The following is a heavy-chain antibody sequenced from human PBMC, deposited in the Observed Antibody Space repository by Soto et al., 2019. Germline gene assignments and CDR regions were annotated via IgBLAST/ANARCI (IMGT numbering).Heavy chain of an antibody. Sequence: QVQLQESGPGLVKPSQTLSLTCTVSGGSISSGGYYWSWIRQHPGKGLEWIGYIYYSGSTYYNPYLETRVTRSVETSKNQFALKLSSVTAAGTAVYYCARAATMIRSGMGFDYWGQGTLVTVSS. CDR2: IYYSGST. CDR3: ARAATMIRSGMGFDY. V-gene: IGHV4-31*03. CDR1: GGSISSGGYY. J-gene: IGHJ4*02. D-gene: IGHD3-22*01.